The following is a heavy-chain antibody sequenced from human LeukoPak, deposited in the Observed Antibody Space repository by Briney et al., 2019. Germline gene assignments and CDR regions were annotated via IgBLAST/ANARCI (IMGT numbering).Heavy chain of an antibody. CDR1: GYTFTSYA. CDR2: INPSGGST. Sequence: GASVKVSCKASGYTFTSYAMNWVRQAPGQGLEWMGIINPSGGSTSYAQKFQGRVTMTRDTSTSTAYMELRSLRSDDTAVYYCAGSYYYDSSGYYGVGYWGQGTLVTVSS. CDR3: AGSYYYDSSGYYGVGY. V-gene: IGHV1-46*01. D-gene: IGHD3-22*01. J-gene: IGHJ4*02.